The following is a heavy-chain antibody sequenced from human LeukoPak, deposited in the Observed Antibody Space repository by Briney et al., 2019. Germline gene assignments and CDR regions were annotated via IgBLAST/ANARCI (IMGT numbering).Heavy chain of an antibody. J-gene: IGHJ5*02. Sequence: SQTLSLTCTVSGGSISSGGYYWSWIRQHPGKGLEWIGYIYYSGSTYYNPSLKSRVTISVDTSKNQFSLKLSSVTAADTAVYYCARGAHGITIFGVVIPNWFDPWGQGTLVTVS. CDR1: GGSISSGGYY. D-gene: IGHD3-3*01. CDR3: ARGAHGITIFGVVIPNWFDP. CDR2: IYYSGST. V-gene: IGHV4-31*03.